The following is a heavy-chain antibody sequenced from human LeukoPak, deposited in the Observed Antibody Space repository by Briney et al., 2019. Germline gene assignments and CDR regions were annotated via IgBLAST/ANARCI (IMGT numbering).Heavy chain of an antibody. CDR2: IFGSGGSA. D-gene: IGHD1-26*01. Sequence: GGSLRLSCVASGFTFNSFAWYWVGQAQGKGRDWISGIFGSGGSAHYADSVKGRFTISRDNSKNTLYLQMNSLRAEDTAVYYCAKDMTGEGDYWGQGTLVTVSS. V-gene: IGHV3-23*01. J-gene: IGHJ4*02. CDR3: AKDMTGEGDY. CDR1: GFTFNSFA.